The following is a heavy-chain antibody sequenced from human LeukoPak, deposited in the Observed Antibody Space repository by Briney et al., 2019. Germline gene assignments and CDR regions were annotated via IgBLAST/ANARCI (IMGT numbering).Heavy chain of an antibody. CDR2: IYYSGST. D-gene: IGHD2-15*01. J-gene: IGHJ6*03. Sequence: SETLSLTCTVSGGSISSSSYYWGWLRQPPGKGLEWIGSIYYSGSTYYNPSLKSRVTISVDTSKNQFSLKLSSVTAADTAVYYCARPRPYCSGGSCYSRGYYMDVWGKGTTVTVSS. CDR1: GGSISSSSYY. V-gene: IGHV4-39*01. CDR3: ARPRPYCSGGSCYSRGYYMDV.